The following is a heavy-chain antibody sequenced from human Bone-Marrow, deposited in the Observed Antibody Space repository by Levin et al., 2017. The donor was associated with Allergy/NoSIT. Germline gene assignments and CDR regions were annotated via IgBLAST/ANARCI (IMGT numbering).Heavy chain of an antibody. D-gene: IGHD6-13*01. J-gene: IGHJ6*02. CDR1: GFTFRSYV. V-gene: IGHV3-23*01. CDR2: IGGRGGST. CDR3: AKEVRSSSWYSYYYYGLDV. Sequence: GGSLRLSCAASGFTFRSYVMTWVRQPPGKGLEWVSAIGGRGGSTYYTGSVRGRFTISRDNSKNTVYLEMNSLRAEDTAVYFCAKEVRSSSWYSYYYYGLDVWGPGTTVIVSS.